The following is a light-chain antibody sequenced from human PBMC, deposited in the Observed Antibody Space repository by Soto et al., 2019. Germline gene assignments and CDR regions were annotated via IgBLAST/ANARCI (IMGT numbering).Light chain of an antibody. CDR2: AAS. CDR3: QQYYSYPIT. J-gene: IGKJ5*01. Sequence: AIRMTQSPSSFSASTGDRVTITCRASQGISSYLVWYQQKPGKAPKLLIYAASTLQSGVPSRFSGSGSGTDFTLTISCLQSEDFATYYCQQYYSYPITVGQGTRLEIK. V-gene: IGKV1-8*01. CDR1: QGISSY.